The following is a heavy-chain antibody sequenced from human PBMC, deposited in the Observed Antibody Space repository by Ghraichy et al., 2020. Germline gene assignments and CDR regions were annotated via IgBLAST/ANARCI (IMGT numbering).Heavy chain of an antibody. CDR3: VGDETNGRRAFGI. D-gene: IGHD1-14*01. CDR2: INIDGGTT. J-gene: IGHJ3*02. Sequence: GGSLRLSCVASGLTYSRHWMHWVRQVPGKGLVWVTRINIDGGTTDYVDSVKGRFTISRDNAKNTLYLQMNSLRAEDTAVYYCVGDETNGRRAFGIWGQGTMVTVSS. V-gene: IGHV3-74*01. CDR1: GLTYSRHW.